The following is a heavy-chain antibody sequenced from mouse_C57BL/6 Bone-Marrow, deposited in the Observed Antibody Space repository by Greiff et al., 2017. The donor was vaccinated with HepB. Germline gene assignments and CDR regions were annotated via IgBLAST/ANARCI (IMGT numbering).Heavy chain of an antibody. Sequence: VQLQQSGAELVRPGASVKLSCTASGFNIKDDYMHWVKQRPEQGLEWIGWIDPENGDTEYASKFQGKATITADTSSNTDYLQLSSLTSEDTAVYYCTASLLRLTGSYYFDYWGKGTTLTVSA. CDR2: IDPENGDT. J-gene: IGHJ2*01. V-gene: IGHV14-4*01. CDR1: GFNIKDDY. CDR3: TASLLRLTGSYYFDY. D-gene: IGHD1-2*01.